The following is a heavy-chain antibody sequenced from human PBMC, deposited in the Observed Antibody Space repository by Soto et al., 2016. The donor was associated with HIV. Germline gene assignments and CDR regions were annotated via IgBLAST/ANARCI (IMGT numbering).Heavy chain of an antibody. CDR1: GFIFSSYA. V-gene: IGHV3-23*01. CDR3: VKGPYYYDSSGDDAFDV. CDR2: VSGSGIST. Sequence: EVQLLESGGSLVRPGGSLRLSCAASGFIFSSYAMIWVRQAPGKGLEWVSSVSGSGISTYYADSVKGRFTISRDKFKNMLYLQMNSLRAEDTAVYYCVKGPYYYDSSGDDAFDVWGQGTGGHRLF. D-gene: IGHD3-22*01. J-gene: IGHJ3*01.